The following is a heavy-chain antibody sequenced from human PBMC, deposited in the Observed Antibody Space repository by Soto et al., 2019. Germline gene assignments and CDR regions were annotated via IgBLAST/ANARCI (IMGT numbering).Heavy chain of an antibody. CDR2: IYWDDDK. CDR1: GFSLSTSGLC. J-gene: IGHJ6*02. Sequence: QITLKESGPTLVKPTQTLTLTCTFSGFSLSTSGLCVGWIRQPPGKALKWLALIYWDDDKRYSPSLKSRLTLTKETSKPQVVLTMTNMDPVDTATYYCAHRRGSGGYTRIRDDMDVWGQGTTVTVSS. V-gene: IGHV2-5*02. D-gene: IGHD6-19*01. CDR3: AHRRGSGGYTRIRDDMDV.